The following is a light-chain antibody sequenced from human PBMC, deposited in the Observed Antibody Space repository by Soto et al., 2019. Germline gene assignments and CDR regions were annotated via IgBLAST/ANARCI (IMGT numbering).Light chain of an antibody. CDR2: EVR. CDR1: TSDVGGYNY. V-gene: IGLV2-14*01. Sequence: QSALTQPASVSGSPGQSITISCTGTTSDVGGYNYVSWHQQHPGKAPKLMIHEVRYRPSGVSNRFSGSKSGNTASLTISGLQTEDEADYYCSSYTSSGTLVFGGGTKLTVL. J-gene: IGLJ3*02. CDR3: SSYTSSGTLV.